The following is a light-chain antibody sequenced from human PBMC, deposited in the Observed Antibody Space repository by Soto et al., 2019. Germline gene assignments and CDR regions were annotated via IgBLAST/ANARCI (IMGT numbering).Light chain of an antibody. CDR3: QQADSLPLVT. J-gene: IGKJ5*01. Sequence: AIQMTQSPSSLSASVGDRVTISCRASQGIRNDLAWYQQKPGKAPKLLIYAASSLFSGVPSRFSGSGSGTDFTLTISSLQPEDFATYYCQQADSLPLVTFGQGTRLEIK. CDR2: AAS. V-gene: IGKV1-6*01. CDR1: QGIRND.